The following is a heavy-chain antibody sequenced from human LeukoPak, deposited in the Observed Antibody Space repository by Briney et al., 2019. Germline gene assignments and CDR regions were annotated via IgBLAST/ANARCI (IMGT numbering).Heavy chain of an antibody. Sequence: GASVKVSCKASGYTFTSYYMHWVRQAPGQGLEWMGIINPSGGSTSYAQKFQGRVTMTRDTSTSTVYMELRSLRSEDTAVYYCARDLGRSGYYLGAFDIWGQGTMVTVSS. V-gene: IGHV1-46*01. J-gene: IGHJ3*02. D-gene: IGHD3-22*01. CDR1: GYTFTSYY. CDR3: ARDLGRSGYYLGAFDI. CDR2: INPSGGST.